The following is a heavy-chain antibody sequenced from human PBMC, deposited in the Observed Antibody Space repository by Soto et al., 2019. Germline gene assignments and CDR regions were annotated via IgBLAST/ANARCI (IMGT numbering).Heavy chain of an antibody. CDR2: IIPIFGTA. CDR1: GGTFSSYA. D-gene: IGHD2-21*02. Sequence: GASVKVSCKASGGTFSSYAISWVRQAPGQGLEWMGGIIPIFGTANYAQKFQGRVTITADESTSTAYMELSSLRSEDTAVYHCARPVGVTTFDAFDIWGQGTMVTVSS. J-gene: IGHJ3*02. CDR3: ARPVGVTTFDAFDI. V-gene: IGHV1-69*13.